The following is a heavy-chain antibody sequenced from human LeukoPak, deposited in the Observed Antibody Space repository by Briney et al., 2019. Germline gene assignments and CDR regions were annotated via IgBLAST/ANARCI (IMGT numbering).Heavy chain of an antibody. Sequence: GASVKVSCKASGYTFTNSDINWVRQATGQGLEWMGWMNPNSGDTGYAQKFQGRVTMTRNTSISTAYMELSSLRSEDTAVYYCARYSGTYVTPRHHYYLDVWGKGTTVTISS. CDR2: MNPNSGDT. D-gene: IGHD1-26*01. J-gene: IGHJ6*03. CDR3: ARYSGTYVTPRHHYYLDV. V-gene: IGHV1-8*01. CDR1: GYTFTNSD.